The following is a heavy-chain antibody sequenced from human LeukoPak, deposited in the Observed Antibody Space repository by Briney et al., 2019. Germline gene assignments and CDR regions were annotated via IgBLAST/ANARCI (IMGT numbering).Heavy chain of an antibody. J-gene: IGHJ3*02. CDR1: GGTFSSYA. V-gene: IGHV1-18*01. D-gene: IGHD4-23*01. CDR2: ISAYNGNT. Sequence: ASVKVSCKASGGTFSSYAISWVRQAPGQGLEWMGWISAYNGNTNYAQKLQGRVTMTTDTSTSTAYMELRSLRSDDTAVYYCARDTATVVTRSAFDIWGQGTMVTVSS. CDR3: ARDTATVVTRSAFDI.